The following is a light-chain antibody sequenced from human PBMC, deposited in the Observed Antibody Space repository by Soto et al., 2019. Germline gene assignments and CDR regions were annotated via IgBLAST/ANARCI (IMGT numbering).Light chain of an antibody. CDR2: EVS. CDR1: QSLLHSDGKTY. CDR3: MQSVQAPLT. V-gene: IGKV2D-29*01. J-gene: IGKJ4*01. Sequence: DIVMTQTPLSLSVTPGQPASISCKSTQSLLHSDGKTYFYWYLQKPGRPPQILIYEVSNRFPGVPDRFSGSGSGTDFTLRISRVEAEDGGTYYGMQSVQAPLTFGGGTKVEIK.